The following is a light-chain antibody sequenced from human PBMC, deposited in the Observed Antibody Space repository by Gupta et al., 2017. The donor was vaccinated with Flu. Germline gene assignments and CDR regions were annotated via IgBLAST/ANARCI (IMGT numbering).Light chain of an antibody. CDR1: QDISNY. CDR2: DAS. Sequence: DILMSPYPSYLSASVGDRVIITCQASQDISNYLNWYQQKPGKAPKLLIYDASNLETGVPSRFSGSRSGTDFTFTISSLQPEDMATYYCQQYDNLRLTFGGGTKVEIK. V-gene: IGKV1-33*01. J-gene: IGKJ4*01. CDR3: QQYDNLRLT.